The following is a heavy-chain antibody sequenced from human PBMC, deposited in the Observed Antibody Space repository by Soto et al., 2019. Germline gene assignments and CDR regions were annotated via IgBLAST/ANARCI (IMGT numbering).Heavy chain of an antibody. CDR3: ASLRPLVPAAIDWFDP. D-gene: IGHD2-2*01. CDR2: INHSGST. Sequence: QVQLQQWGAGLLKPSETLSLTCAVYGGSFSGYYWSWIRQPPGKGLEWIGEINHSGSTNYNPSLKSRVTISVDTSKNQFSLKLSSVTAADTAVYYCASLRPLVPAAIDWFDPWGQGTLVTVSS. J-gene: IGHJ5*02. CDR1: GGSFSGYY. V-gene: IGHV4-34*01.